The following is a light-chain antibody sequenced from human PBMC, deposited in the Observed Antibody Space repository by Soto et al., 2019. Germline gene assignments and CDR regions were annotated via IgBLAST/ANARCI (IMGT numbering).Light chain of an antibody. J-gene: IGKJ5*01. CDR1: QSVIHTSNNKSY. V-gene: IGKV4-1*01. CDR2: WAS. CDR3: QQRSNWPPT. Sequence: IVMTQSPDSLVASLCERATINCKSSQSVIHTSNNKSYLAWYQQKAGQPPELLLYWASARDSGVPARFSGSGSGTDFTLTISSLEPEDFAVYYCQQRSNWPPTFGQGTRLEIK.